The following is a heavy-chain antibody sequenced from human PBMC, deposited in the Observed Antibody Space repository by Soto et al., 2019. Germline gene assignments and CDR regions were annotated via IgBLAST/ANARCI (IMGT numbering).Heavy chain of an antibody. Sequence: GGSLRLSCAASGFTFSSYDMHWVRQATGKGLEWVSAIGTAGDTYYPGSVKGRFTISRENAKNSLYLQMNSLRAGDTAVYYCARARRTDCSGGSCYPVVSYFDYWGQGTLVTVSS. CDR2: IGTAGDT. CDR3: ARARRTDCSGGSCYPVVSYFDY. CDR1: GFTFSSYD. J-gene: IGHJ4*02. V-gene: IGHV3-13*01. D-gene: IGHD2-15*01.